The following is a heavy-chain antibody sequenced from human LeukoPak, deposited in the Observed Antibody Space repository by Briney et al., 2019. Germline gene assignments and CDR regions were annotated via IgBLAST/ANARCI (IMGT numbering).Heavy chain of an antibody. CDR1: GYTFTDYY. Sequence: ASVRVSCKASGYTFTDYYIHWVRQVPGQGLEWMGWINPNSDYTFYAQKFQGRVTLTRDTSISTVHMELTTLTSDDTALYYCAVAPGDYWGQGTLVSVSA. CDR3: AVAPGDY. D-gene: IGHD2-21*01. J-gene: IGHJ4*02. CDR2: INPNSDYT. V-gene: IGHV1-2*02.